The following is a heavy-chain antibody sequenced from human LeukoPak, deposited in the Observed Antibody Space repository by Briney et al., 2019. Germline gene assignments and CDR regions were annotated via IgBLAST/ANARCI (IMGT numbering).Heavy chain of an antibody. J-gene: IGHJ5*02. CDR1: GGSISSYY. Sequence: SETLSLTCTVSGGSISSYYWSWIRQPPGKGLEWIGYIYYGGSTSGSTNYNPSLKSRVTISVDTSKNQFSLKLSSVTAADTAVYYCARGEDLWGQGTLVTVSS. CDR2: IYYGGSTSGST. V-gene: IGHV4-59*01. CDR3: ARGEDL.